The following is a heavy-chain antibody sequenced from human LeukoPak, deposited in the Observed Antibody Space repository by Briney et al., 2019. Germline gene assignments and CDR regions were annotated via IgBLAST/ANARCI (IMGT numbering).Heavy chain of an antibody. CDR3: ATEIVGYGDVHYFDS. Sequence: ASVKVSCMVSGYTLTEISMHWVRQAPGQGLEWMGGFNPEDAETIYARSFQGRLTVTEDTSTDTAYMELSSLRSEDTAMYYCATEIVGYGDVHYFDSWGQGTLVTVSS. CDR2: FNPEDAET. CDR1: GYTLTEIS. V-gene: IGHV1-24*01. D-gene: IGHD4-17*01. J-gene: IGHJ4*02.